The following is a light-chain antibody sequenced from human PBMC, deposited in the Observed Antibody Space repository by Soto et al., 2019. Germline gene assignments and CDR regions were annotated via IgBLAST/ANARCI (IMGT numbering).Light chain of an antibody. V-gene: IGKV3-11*01. CDR1: QSVSSS. CDR2: GTS. CDR3: QQRSDWPS. Sequence: EIVMTQSPATLSVSPGERATLSCRASQSVSSSLAWYQQKPGQAPRRLIYGTSTRATGIPARFSGSGSGTDFTLTISSLEPEDFAVYYCQQRSDWPSFGQGTRLEIK. J-gene: IGKJ5*01.